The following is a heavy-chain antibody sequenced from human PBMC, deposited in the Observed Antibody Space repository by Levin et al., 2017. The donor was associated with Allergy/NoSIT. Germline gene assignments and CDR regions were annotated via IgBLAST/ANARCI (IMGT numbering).Heavy chain of an antibody. J-gene: IGHJ4*02. D-gene: IGHD2-15*01. CDR3: AKEDIVVVVAATPRGGVDY. CDR1: GFTFSSYA. V-gene: IGHV3-23*01. Sequence: LSLTCAASGFTFSSYAMSWVRQAPGKGLEWVSAISGSGGSTYYADSVKGRFTISRDNSKNTLYLQMNSLRAEDMAVYYCAKEDIVVVVAATPRGGVDYWGQGTLVTVSS. CDR2: ISGSGGST.